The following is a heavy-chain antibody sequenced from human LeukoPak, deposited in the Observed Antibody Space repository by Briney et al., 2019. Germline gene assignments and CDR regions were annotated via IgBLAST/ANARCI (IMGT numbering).Heavy chain of an antibody. Sequence: SETLSLTCPVSGGSIRDYYWSWIRQPPGKGLEWIGYIYRGGTINYNPSVKSRVTMSLDTSKNQISLMLNSVTAADTAIYYCARHWLEAAKTYSYWFDPWGQGTLVTVSS. J-gene: IGHJ5*02. CDR3: ARHWLEAAKTYSYWFDP. D-gene: IGHD6-13*01. CDR2: IYRGGTI. V-gene: IGHV4-4*09. CDR1: GGSIRDYY.